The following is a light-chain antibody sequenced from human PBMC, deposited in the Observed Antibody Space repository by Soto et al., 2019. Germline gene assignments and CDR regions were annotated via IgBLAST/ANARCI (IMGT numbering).Light chain of an antibody. Sequence: QSALTQPPSASGSPGQQVPISCTGTTMDVGGYNYVSWYQQYPGRAPKLMIYEVTKRPSGVPDRFSGSKSGNTASLTVSGLQAEDEADYYCSSYAASNNFYFVFGGGTKLTVL. V-gene: IGLV2-8*01. CDR2: EVT. CDR1: TMDVGGYNY. CDR3: SSYAASNNFYFV. J-gene: IGLJ3*02.